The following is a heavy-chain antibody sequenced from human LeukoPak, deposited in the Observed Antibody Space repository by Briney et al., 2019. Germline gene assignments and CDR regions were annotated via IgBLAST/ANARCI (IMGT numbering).Heavy chain of an antibody. Sequence: SETLSLTCAVYGGSFSGYYWSWIRQPPGKGLEWIGEINHSGSTNYNPSLKSRVTISVDTSKNQFSLKLDSVTAADTAVYYCAKGTSSGWYYFDHWGQGTLVTVSS. V-gene: IGHV4-34*01. J-gene: IGHJ4*02. CDR2: INHSGST. CDR3: AKGTSSGWYYFDH. D-gene: IGHD6-19*01. CDR1: GGSFSGYY.